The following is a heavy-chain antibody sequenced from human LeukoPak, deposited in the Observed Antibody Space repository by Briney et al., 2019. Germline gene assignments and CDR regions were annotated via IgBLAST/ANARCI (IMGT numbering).Heavy chain of an antibody. CDR1: GGTFSSYA. CDR2: IIPIFGTA. J-gene: IGHJ5*02. D-gene: IGHD3-3*01. CDR3: ARVVVTIFGVVWGWFDP. V-gene: IGHV1-69*05. Sequence: SVKVSCKASGGTFSSYAISWVRQAPGQGLEWMGGIIPIFGTANYAQKFQGRVTITTDESTSTAYMELSSLRSEDTAVYYCARVVVTIFGVVWGWFDPWGQGTLVTVSS.